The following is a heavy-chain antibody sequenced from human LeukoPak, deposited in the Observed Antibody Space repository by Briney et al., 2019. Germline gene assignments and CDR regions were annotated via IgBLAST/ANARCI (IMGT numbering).Heavy chain of an antibody. CDR1: GGSISSSSYY. D-gene: IGHD3-16*01. Sequence: SGTLSLTCTVSGGSISSSSYYWGWIRQPPGKGLEWIGSIYYSGSTYYNPSLKSRVTISVDTSKNQFSLKLSSVTAADTAVYYCAIFSHYDYVWGSSPFDYWGQGTLVTVSS. CDR2: IYYSGST. CDR3: AIFSHYDYVWGSSPFDY. J-gene: IGHJ4*02. V-gene: IGHV4-39*01.